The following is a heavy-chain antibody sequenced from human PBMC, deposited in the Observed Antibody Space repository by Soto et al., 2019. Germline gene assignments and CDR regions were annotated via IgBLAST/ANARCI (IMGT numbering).Heavy chain of an antibody. CDR3: ARELSNSPDYFDY. J-gene: IGHJ4*02. CDR1: GGSISSDDYY. Sequence: SVTLSLTCTVSGGSISSDDYYWSWIRQPPGKGLEWIGYIYYSGRTAYNPSLKSRLIMSIDTSKNQFSLNLNSVSGADTAVYYCARELSNSPDYFDYWGQGTLVTVSS. CDR2: IYYSGRT. D-gene: IGHD6-6*01. V-gene: IGHV4-30-4*01.